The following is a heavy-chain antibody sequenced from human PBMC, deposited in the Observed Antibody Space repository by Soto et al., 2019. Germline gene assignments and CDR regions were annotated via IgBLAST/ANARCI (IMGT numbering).Heavy chain of an antibody. CDR2: IIPILGIA. CDR1: GGTFSSYT. Sequence: SVKVSCKASGGTFSSYTISWVRQAPGQGLEWMGRIIPILGIADYAQKFQGRVTITADKSTSTAYMELSSLRSEDTAVYYCARGSPELRNDWFDPWGQGTLVTVSS. J-gene: IGHJ5*02. V-gene: IGHV1-69*02. CDR3: ARGSPELRNDWFDP. D-gene: IGHD1-7*01.